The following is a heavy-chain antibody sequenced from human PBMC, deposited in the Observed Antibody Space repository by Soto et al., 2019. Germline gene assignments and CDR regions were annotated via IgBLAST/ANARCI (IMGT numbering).Heavy chain of an antibody. CDR1: GFSISSFY. V-gene: IGHV4-59*08. CDR3: ARKYCSGGRCYSWSSWFDP. CDR2: IYYSGST. Sequence: SETPSLPSTFSGFSISSFYLILIRQPPGKGLEWIGHIYYSGSTNYNPSLKSRVTISVDTSKNQFSLKLSSVTAADTAVYYCARKYCSGGRCYSWSSWFDPLVQGTLVTGSS. D-gene: IGHD2-15*01. J-gene: IGHJ5*02.